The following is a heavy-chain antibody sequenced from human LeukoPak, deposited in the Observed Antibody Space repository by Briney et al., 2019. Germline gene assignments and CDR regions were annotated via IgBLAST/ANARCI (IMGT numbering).Heavy chain of an antibody. CDR2: ISSSSSYI. CDR1: GFTFSSYS. V-gene: IGHV3-21*01. CDR3: ARDRIVVVPAAIQEYIVY. D-gene: IGHD2-2*02. J-gene: IGHJ4*02. Sequence: KPGGSLRLSCAASGFTFSSYSMNWVRQAPGKGLEWVSSISSSSSYISYADSVKGRFTISRDNAKNSLYLQMNSLRAQDTAVYYCARDRIVVVPAAIQEYIVYWGQGTLVTVSS.